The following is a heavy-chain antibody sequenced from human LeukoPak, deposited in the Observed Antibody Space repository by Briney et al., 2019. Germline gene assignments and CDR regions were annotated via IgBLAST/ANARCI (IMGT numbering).Heavy chain of an antibody. CDR1: GGSISSGDYY. CDR3: ARDTRRNWNYVVSYYYYGMDV. V-gene: IGHV4-30-4*01. D-gene: IGHD1-7*01. J-gene: IGHJ6*02. Sequence: SETLSLTCTVSGGSISSGDYYWSWIRQPPGKGLEWIGYIYYSGSTYYNPSLKSRVTISVDTSKNQFSLELSSVTAADTAVYYCARDTRRNWNYVVSYYYYGMDVWGQGTTVTVSS. CDR2: IYYSGST.